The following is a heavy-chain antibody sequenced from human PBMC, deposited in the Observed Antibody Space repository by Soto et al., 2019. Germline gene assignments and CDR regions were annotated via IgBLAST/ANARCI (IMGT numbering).Heavy chain of an antibody. D-gene: IGHD3-16*01. CDR1: GFTFSSYG. Sequence: GGSLSLSCAASGFTFSSYGMHWVRQAPGKGLEWVAVIWYDGSNKYYADSVRGRFTISRDNSKNTVNLQMNSLRAEDTAVYYCARDPWAADYWGQGTLVTVSS. CDR3: ARDPWAADY. CDR2: IWYDGSNK. V-gene: IGHV3-33*01. J-gene: IGHJ4*02.